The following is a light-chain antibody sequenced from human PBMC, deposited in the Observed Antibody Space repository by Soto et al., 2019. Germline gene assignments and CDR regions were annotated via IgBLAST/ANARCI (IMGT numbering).Light chain of an antibody. V-gene: IGKV3-20*01. CDR2: ASS. CDR3: QQYGSSTPYS. J-gene: IGKJ2*01. CDR1: RSFASSY. Sequence: LTQSPGTLSLSPGERATLSCRASRSFASSYLAWYQQKPGQAPRLLIYASSIRATGIPYRFSGSASGTDLPLYISRLDPEDLAVYYGQQYGSSTPYSFGQGTKLEIK.